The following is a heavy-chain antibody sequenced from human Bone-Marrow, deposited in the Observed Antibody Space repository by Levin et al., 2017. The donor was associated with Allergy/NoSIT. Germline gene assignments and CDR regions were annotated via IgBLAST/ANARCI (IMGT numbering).Heavy chain of an antibody. CDR2: INGDGENT. Sequence: PGGSLRLSCVASGFTFSNYWMHWVRQAPGKGLVWVSRINGDGENTGYADFVKGRFTISRDNAKNTLYLEMNSLRAEDTALYYCATDYYDASGYFWAYWGQGTQVTVSS. CDR1: GFTFSNYW. J-gene: IGHJ4*02. V-gene: IGHV3-74*01. D-gene: IGHD3-22*01. CDR3: ATDYYDASGYFWAY.